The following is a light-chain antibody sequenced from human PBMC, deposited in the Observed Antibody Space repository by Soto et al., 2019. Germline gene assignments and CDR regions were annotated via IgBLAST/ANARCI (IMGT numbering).Light chain of an antibody. CDR2: GAS. Sequence: EFVLTQSPGTLSLSPGERATLSCRVSQSVSSTYLAWYQQKPGQAPRLLLSGASSRATGIPDRFSGSGSGTDFTLSISRLEPEDFAVYYCQLYGSSPPLTFGGGTKVELK. V-gene: IGKV3-20*01. CDR3: QLYGSSPPLT. J-gene: IGKJ4*01. CDR1: QSVSSTY.